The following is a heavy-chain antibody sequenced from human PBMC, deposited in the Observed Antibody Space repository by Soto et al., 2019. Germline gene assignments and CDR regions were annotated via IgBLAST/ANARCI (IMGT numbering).Heavy chain of an antibody. J-gene: IGHJ4*02. CDR2: IYYSGST. D-gene: IGHD2-21*02. Sequence: SETLSLTCTVSGGSISSYYWSWIRQPPGKGLEWIGYIYYSGSTNYNPSLKSRVTISVDTSKNQFSLKLSSVTAADTAVYYCARDSGGGDCYSSWGQGTLVTVSS. CDR3: ARDSGGGDCYSS. V-gene: IGHV4-59*01. CDR1: GGSISSYY.